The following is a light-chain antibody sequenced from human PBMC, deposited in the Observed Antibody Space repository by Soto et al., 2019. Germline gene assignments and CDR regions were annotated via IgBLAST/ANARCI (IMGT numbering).Light chain of an antibody. V-gene: IGKV3-15*01. CDR3: QQRSNWPT. J-gene: IGKJ5*01. Sequence: EIVMTQSPATLSVSPVERATLSCRASQSVSSNLAWYQQKPGQAPRLLIYGASTRATGIPARFSGSGSGTEFTLTISSLEPEDFAVYCCQQRSNWPTFGQGTRLEI. CDR2: GAS. CDR1: QSVSSN.